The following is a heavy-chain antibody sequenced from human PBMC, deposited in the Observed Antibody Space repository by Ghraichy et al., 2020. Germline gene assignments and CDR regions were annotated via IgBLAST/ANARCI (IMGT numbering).Heavy chain of an antibody. CDR3: AHRLPYDYVWGSYRDYGMDV. CDR2: IYWDDDK. D-gene: IGHD3-16*02. CDR1: GFSLSTSGVG. Sequence: SGPTLVKPTQTLTLTCTFSGFSLSTSGVGVGWIRQPPGKALEWLALIYWDDDKRYSPSLKSRLTITKDTSKNQVVLTMTNMDPVDTATYYCAHRLPYDYVWGSYRDYGMDVWGQGTTVTVSS. V-gene: IGHV2-5*02. J-gene: IGHJ6*02.